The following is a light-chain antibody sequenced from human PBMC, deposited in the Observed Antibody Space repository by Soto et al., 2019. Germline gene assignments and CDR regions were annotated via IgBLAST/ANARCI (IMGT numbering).Light chain of an antibody. CDR2: DTN. J-gene: IGLJ1*01. V-gene: IGLV1-51*01. CDR3: GTWDSSLSAYV. CDR1: SSNIGNNY. Sequence: QSVLTQPPSVSAAPGQKVTISCSGSSSNIGNNYVSWYQQLPGTAPKLLIYDTNGRPSGIPDRFSGSRSGTSATLGITGLQTGDEADYYCGTWDSSLSAYVFGTGTKLTVL.